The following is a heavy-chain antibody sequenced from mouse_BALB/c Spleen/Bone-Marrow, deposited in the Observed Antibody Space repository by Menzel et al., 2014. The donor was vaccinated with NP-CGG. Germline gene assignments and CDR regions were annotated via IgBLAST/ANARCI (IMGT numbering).Heavy chain of an antibody. CDR1: GFTFTDYY. CDR2: IRNRANGYTT. CDR3: ARRGVGRGWKFDV. J-gene: IGHJ1*01. D-gene: IGHD4-1*01. Sequence: EVQGVESGGGLVQPGGSLRLSCATSGFTFTDYYMSWVRQPPGKALEWLGFIRNRANGYTTEYSASVKGRFTISRDNSQSIFYLQMNTVRAEDSATYYCARRGVGRGWKFDVWGAGTTVTVSS. V-gene: IGHV7-3*02.